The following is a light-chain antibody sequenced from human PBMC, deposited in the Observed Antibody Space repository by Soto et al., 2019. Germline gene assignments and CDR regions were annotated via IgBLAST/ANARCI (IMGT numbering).Light chain of an antibody. CDR2: RPS. CDR3: LQYHNFWA. V-gene: IGKV3-15*01. CDR1: QNISYK. Sequence: ILMTQSPATVSGSPGESATLSFRASQNISYKVAWYQQRPGQPPRVLIYRPSTRAPGVPARLRGSGSETEFPLTICSLQPEDFTVYSCLQYHNFWAFGQGTKVEI. J-gene: IGKJ1*01.